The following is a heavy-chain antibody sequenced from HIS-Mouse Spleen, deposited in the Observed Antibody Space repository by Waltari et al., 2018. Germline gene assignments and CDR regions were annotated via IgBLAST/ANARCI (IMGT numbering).Heavy chain of an antibody. V-gene: IGHV4-31*03. CDR2: IYYSGST. Sequence: QVQLQESGPGLVKPSQTLSLTCTVSGGPISSGGYYWSWNRQHPGKGLEWIGYIYYSGSTYYNPSLKSRVTISVDTSKNQFSLKLSSVTAADTAVYYCARAPIRGYWYFDLWGRGTLVTVSS. J-gene: IGHJ2*01. D-gene: IGHD3-16*01. CDR1: GGPISSGGYY. CDR3: ARAPIRGYWYFDL.